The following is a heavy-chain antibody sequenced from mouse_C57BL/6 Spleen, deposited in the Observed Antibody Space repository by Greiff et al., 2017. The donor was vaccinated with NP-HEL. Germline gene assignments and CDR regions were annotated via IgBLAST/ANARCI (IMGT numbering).Heavy chain of an antibody. J-gene: IGHJ4*01. V-gene: IGHV1-82*01. Sequence: VQLQQSGPELVKPGASVKISCKASGYAFSSSWMNWVKQRPGKGLEWIGRIYPGDGDTNYNGKFKGKATLTADKSSSTTYMQLSSLTSEDSAVYFCAHQLRLGAMDYWGQGASVTVSS. CDR1: GYAFSSSW. CDR3: AHQLRLGAMDY. D-gene: IGHD3-2*02. CDR2: IYPGDGDT.